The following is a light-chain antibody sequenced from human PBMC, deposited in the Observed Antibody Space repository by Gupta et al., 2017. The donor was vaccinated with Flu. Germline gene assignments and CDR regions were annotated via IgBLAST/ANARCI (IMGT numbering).Light chain of an antibody. CDR1: DIGRKS. CDR2: DDD. J-gene: IGLJ3*02. V-gene: IGLV3-21*02. Sequence: SFVLPQPPSVSVAPGQTARISCGGSDIGRKSVHWYMRRPGQAPLLVVHDDDDRPSGIPERISGSKSGNTATLTLSSVEAGDEADYYCQVWDSNSGRVFGGGTKLTVL. CDR3: QVWDSNSGRV.